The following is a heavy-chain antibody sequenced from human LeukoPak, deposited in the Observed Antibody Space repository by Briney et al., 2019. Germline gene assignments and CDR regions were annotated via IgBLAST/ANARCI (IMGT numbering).Heavy chain of an antibody. D-gene: IGHD2-8*01. J-gene: IGHJ4*02. Sequence: SETLSLTCAVYGGSFSGYYWSWIRQPPGKGLEWIGEINHSRSTNYNPSLKSRVTISVDTSKNQFSLKLSSVTAADTAVYYCVRGCTNGVCYVSFDYWGQGTLVTVSS. CDR1: GGSFSGYY. CDR2: INHSRST. V-gene: IGHV4-34*01. CDR3: VRGCTNGVCYVSFDY.